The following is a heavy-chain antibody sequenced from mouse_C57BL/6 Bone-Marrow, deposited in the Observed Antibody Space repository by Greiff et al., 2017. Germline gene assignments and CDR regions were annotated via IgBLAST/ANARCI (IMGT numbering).Heavy chain of an antibody. V-gene: IGHV7-3*01. CDR2: IRNKANGYTT. CDR1: GFTFTDYY. Sequence: EVKLVESGGGLVQPGGSLSLSCAASGFTFTDYYMSWVRQPPGKALEWLGFIRNKANGYTTEYSASVKGRFTISRDNSQSILYLQMNALRAEDSATYYCARGPYGSSRYYFDYWGQGTTLTVSS. CDR3: ARGPYGSSRYYFDY. D-gene: IGHD1-1*01. J-gene: IGHJ2*01.